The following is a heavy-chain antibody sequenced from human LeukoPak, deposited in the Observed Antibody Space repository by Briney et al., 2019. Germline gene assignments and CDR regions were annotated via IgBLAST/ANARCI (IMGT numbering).Heavy chain of an antibody. Sequence: GESLKISCKGSGYRFTSYWIGWVRQMPGKGLEWMGIIYPGDSDTRYSPSFQGQVTISADKSIGTAYLQWSSLKASDTAMYYCARRAGYYDSSGYYSFDYWGQGTLVTVSS. CDR1: GYRFTSYW. D-gene: IGHD3-22*01. J-gene: IGHJ4*02. V-gene: IGHV5-51*01. CDR2: IYPGDSDT. CDR3: ARRAGYYDSSGYYSFDY.